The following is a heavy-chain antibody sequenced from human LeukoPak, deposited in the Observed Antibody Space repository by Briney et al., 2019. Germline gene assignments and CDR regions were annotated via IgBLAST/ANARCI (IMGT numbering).Heavy chain of an antibody. CDR1: GYHFTSHW. Sequence: ESLKIPWKGSGYHFTSHWIGWVRQMPGKGLEWMGIIYPGDSDTRYSPSFQGQVTISADKSISTAYLQWSSLKASDTAMYYCARHLGASRDAFDIWGQGTMVTVSS. CDR2: IYPGDSDT. D-gene: IGHD1-26*01. CDR3: ARHLGASRDAFDI. J-gene: IGHJ3*02. V-gene: IGHV5-51*01.